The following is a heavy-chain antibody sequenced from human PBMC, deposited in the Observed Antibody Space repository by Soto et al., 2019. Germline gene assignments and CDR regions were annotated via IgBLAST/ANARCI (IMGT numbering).Heavy chain of an antibody. J-gene: IGHJ4*02. CDR3: ARVYGDYLDY. CDR2: IYYSGST. CDR1: GGSISSSSYY. V-gene: IGHV4-39*07. Sequence: SETLSLTCTVSGGSISSSSYYWGWIRQPPGKGLEWIGSIYYSGSTYYNPSLKSRVTISVDTSKNQFSLKLSSVTAADTAVYYCARVYGDYLDYWGQGTLVTVSS. D-gene: IGHD4-17*01.